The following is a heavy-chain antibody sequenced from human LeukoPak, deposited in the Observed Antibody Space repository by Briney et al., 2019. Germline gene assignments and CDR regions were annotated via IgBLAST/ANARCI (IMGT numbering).Heavy chain of an antibody. CDR1: GFTVSINY. CDR3: ASGGMGARKYYSDPFHY. D-gene: IGHD3-10*01. V-gene: IGHV3-53*01. J-gene: IGHJ4*02. CDR2: LYSRGST. Sequence: GGSLRLSCAASGFTVSINYMSWVRQAPGKGLEWVSILYSRGSTYYADSVKGRFTISRDDSKNTLNLQMNSLRAEDTAVYYCASGGMGARKYYSDPFHYWGQRTLVTVSS.